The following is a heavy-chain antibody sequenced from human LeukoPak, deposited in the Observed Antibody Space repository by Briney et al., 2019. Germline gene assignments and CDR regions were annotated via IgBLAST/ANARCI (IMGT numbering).Heavy chain of an antibody. CDR3: ANTGHSSSWGEYFQH. D-gene: IGHD6-13*01. V-gene: IGHV3-23*01. J-gene: IGHJ1*01. CDR1: GVTFSSYA. Sequence: PGGSLRLSCAASGVTFSSYAMSWVRQAPGKGLEWDSAISGSGGSTYYADSVKGRFTISRDNSKNTLYLQMNSLRAEDTAVYYCANTGHSSSWGEYFQHWGQGTLVTVSS. CDR2: ISGSGGST.